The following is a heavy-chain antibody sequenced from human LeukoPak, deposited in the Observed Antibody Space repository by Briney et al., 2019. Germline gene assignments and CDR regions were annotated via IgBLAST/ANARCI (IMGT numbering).Heavy chain of an antibody. J-gene: IGHJ5*02. Sequence: SETLSLTCNVSGDSMSLYYWSWIRQPPEKGLEWIGYISYIGSTHYKPSLKSRLTMSIDTSKNQFSPKLSSVTAADTAVYYCARDYTAMVAGNNWFDPWGQGTLVTVSS. CDR3: ARDYTAMVAGNNWFDP. CDR1: GDSMSLYY. D-gene: IGHD5-18*01. CDR2: ISYIGST. V-gene: IGHV4-59*12.